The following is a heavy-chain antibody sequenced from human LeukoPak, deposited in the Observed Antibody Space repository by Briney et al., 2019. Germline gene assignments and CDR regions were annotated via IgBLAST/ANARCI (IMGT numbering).Heavy chain of an antibody. J-gene: IGHJ4*02. D-gene: IGHD5-12*01. CDR1: GFTFDNYA. CDR3: VRYSGDADY. Sequence: GGSLRLSCTASGFTFDNYAMSWFRQAPGKGLEWVGFIRSKIYGGTTEYAASVKGRFTISRDDSKSIAYLQMTSLKSEDTAAYYCVRYSGDADYWGQGTLVTVSS. CDR2: IRSKIYGGTT. V-gene: IGHV3-49*03.